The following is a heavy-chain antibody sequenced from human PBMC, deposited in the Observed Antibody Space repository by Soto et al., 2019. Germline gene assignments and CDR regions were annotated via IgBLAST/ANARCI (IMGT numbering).Heavy chain of an antibody. Sequence: SVKVSCKTSGGTFSTFGISWVRQAPGQGLEWMGGIIPFFGTAEYSQKFEDRITITADESTNTVYMDLGSLTSEDTAIYYCARTAPMDAGDKYYYDFWGQGALVTVSS. CDR3: ARTAPMDAGDKYYYDF. CDR1: GGTFSTFG. D-gene: IGHD3-16*01. V-gene: IGHV1-69*13. J-gene: IGHJ4*02. CDR2: IIPFFGTA.